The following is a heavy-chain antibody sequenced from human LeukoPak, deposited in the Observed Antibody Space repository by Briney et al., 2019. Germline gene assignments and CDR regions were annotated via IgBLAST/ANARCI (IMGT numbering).Heavy chain of an antibody. D-gene: IGHD3-16*01. CDR1: GGSFSGYY. CDR3: ARGWGSFGY. CDR2: INHSGST. Sequence: SETLSLACAVYGGSFSGYYWSWIRQPPGKGLEWIGEINHSGSTNYNPSLKSRVTISVDTSKNQFSLKLSSVTAADTAVYYCARGWGSFGYWGQGTLVTVSS. J-gene: IGHJ4*02. V-gene: IGHV4-34*01.